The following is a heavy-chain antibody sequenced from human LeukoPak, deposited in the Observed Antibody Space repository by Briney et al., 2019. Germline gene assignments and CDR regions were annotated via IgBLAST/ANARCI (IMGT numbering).Heavy chain of an antibody. CDR1: GFTFSSYA. V-gene: IGHV3-23*01. D-gene: IGHD4-17*01. Sequence: GALRLSCAASGFTFSSYAMSWVRQAPGKGLEWVSAISGSGGSPYYADSVKGRFTVSRDSSRNTVYLQMNSLRAEDTAVYYCAKSLFSSTTVTYFADWGQGTLVTVSS. CDR2: ISGSGGSP. J-gene: IGHJ4*02. CDR3: AKSLFSSTTVTYFAD.